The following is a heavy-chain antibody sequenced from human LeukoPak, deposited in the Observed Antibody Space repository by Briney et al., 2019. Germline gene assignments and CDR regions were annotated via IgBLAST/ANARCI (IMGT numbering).Heavy chain of an antibody. CDR2: IKQDGSEK. Sequence: GGSLRLSCAASGFTFSTYWMSWVRQAPGKGLEWVANIKQDGSEKYYVDSVKGRFTISRDDAKNSLYLQMNSLRVEDTAVYYCARASAVAGTRDYWGQGTLVTVSS. CDR3: ARASAVAGTRDY. J-gene: IGHJ4*02. CDR1: GFTFSTYW. V-gene: IGHV3-7*01. D-gene: IGHD6-19*01.